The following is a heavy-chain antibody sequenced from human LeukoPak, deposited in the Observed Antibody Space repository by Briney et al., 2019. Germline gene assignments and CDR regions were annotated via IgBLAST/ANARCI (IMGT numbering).Heavy chain of an antibody. J-gene: IGHJ4*02. CDR2: IYSGGST. D-gene: IGHD2-2*01. CDR3: KSRVVPPGGILGYFDY. V-gene: IGHV3-66*02. CDR1: GFTVSSNY. Sequence: GGSLRLSCAASGFTVSSNYMSWVRQAPGKGLEWVSVIYSGGSTYYADSVKGRFTISRDNSKNTLYLQMNSLRAEDTAVYYCKSRVVPPGGILGYFDYGGKGPLVTVSS.